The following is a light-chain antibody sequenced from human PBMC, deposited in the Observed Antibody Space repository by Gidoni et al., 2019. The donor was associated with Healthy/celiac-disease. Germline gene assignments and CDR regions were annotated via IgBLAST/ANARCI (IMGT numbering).Light chain of an antibody. J-gene: IGLJ3*02. Sequence: QSVLTQPPSVSGAPGPSVTIPCTGSSSNIGAGYDVHWYQQLPGTAPKLLIYGNSNRPSGVPDRFSGSKSGTSASLAITGLQAEDEADYYCQSYDSSLSGWVFGGGTKLTVL. CDR1: SSNIGAGYD. V-gene: IGLV1-40*01. CDR3: QSYDSSLSGWV. CDR2: GNS.